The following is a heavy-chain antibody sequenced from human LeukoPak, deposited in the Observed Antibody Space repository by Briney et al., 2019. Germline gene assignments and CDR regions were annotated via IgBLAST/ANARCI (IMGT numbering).Heavy chain of an antibody. CDR1: GFTFSRYA. V-gene: IGHV3-23*01. D-gene: IGHD3-10*01. Sequence: GGSLRLSCAGSGFTFSRYALSWVRQAPGEGLEWVSTITGSGGSTYYADSVKGRFTISRDNSKNTLYLQMNSLRAEDTAVYSCAKDGQAFSYGPGYRFDYWGQGTLVTVSS. CDR2: ITGSGGST. J-gene: IGHJ4*02. CDR3: AKDGQAFSYGPGYRFDY.